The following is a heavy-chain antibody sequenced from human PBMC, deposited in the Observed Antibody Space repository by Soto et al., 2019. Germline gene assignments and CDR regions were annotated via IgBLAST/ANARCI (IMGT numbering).Heavy chain of an antibody. CDR2: INPNSGNI. J-gene: IGHJ4*02. CDR3: ARGRASGSYYLLDY. V-gene: IGHV1-8*01. CDR1: GNTFTSYD. Sequence: ASVKVSCKASGNTFTSYDIDWVRQATGHGLEWMGWINPNSGNIGYAQKFQGRVTMTRDTAIRTAYMEVSRLRSDDTAVYYCARGRASGSYYLLDYWGQGTLVTVSS. D-gene: IGHD3-10*01.